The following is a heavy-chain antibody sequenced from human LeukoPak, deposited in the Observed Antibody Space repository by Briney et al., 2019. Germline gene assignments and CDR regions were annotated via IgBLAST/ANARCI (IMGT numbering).Heavy chain of an antibody. Sequence: GGSLRLSCAASGFTFTDYYMSCIRQAPGEGLEVVSYISGSSTYTNYADSVRGRFTISRDNAKNSLYLQMSSLRAEDTAVYYCARVSSRGYYFDSWGQGTLVTVSS. V-gene: IGHV3-11*06. CDR1: GFTFTDYY. J-gene: IGHJ4*02. CDR3: ARVSSRGYYFDS. CDR2: ISGSSTYT. D-gene: IGHD6-13*01.